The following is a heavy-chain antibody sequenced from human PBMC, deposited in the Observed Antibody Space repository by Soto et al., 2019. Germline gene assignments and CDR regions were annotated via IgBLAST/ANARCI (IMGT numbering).Heavy chain of an antibody. Sequence: EVQLVESGGGLVQPGGSLRLSCAASGFTFSSYSMNWVRQAPGQGLEWVSYISSSSSTIYYADSEKGRFTISRDNAKNSLYLQMNSLRDEDTAVYYCASSFVVVTAMGDYWGQGTLVTVSS. J-gene: IGHJ4*02. CDR1: GFTFSSYS. D-gene: IGHD2-21*02. CDR2: ISSSSSTI. V-gene: IGHV3-48*02. CDR3: ASSFVVVTAMGDY.